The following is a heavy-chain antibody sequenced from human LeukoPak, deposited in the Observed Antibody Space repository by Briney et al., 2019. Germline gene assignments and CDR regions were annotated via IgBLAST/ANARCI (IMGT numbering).Heavy chain of an antibody. V-gene: IGHV3-64*01. CDR1: GFTFSSYP. Sequence: GGSLRLSCAASGFTFSSYPMHWVRQAPGKGLEYVSAINSNGGYAYYANSVKGRFTISRDNSKNTLYLQMGSLRAEDMAVYYCAKPGGSGSYGDWYFDLWGRGTLVTVSS. D-gene: IGHD1-26*01. CDR2: INSNGGYA. J-gene: IGHJ2*01. CDR3: AKPGGSGSYGDWYFDL.